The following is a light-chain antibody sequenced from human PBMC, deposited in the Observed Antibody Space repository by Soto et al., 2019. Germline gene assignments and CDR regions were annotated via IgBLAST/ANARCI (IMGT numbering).Light chain of an antibody. CDR2: DVT. V-gene: IGLV2-14*01. Sequence: QSALTQPASVSGSPGQSITISCTGTSSDVGGYNRVSWYQQYPGKAPKLMIYDVTIRPSGVSNRVSGSKSGNTASLTISGLQAEDEAEYYCSSYTTSSTLEGVFGTGTKVTVL. CDR1: SSDVGGYNR. CDR3: SSYTTSSTLEGV. J-gene: IGLJ1*01.